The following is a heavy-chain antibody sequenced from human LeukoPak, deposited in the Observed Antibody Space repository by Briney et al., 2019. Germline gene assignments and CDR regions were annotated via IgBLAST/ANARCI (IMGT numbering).Heavy chain of an antibody. CDR2: ISAYKGNT. CDR1: GYTFTSYG. J-gene: IGHJ5*02. D-gene: IGHD3-3*02. Sequence: ASVKVSCKASGYTFTSYGISWVRPAPGQGLEWMGWISAYKGNTNYAHKLQGRVTMTRNTSISTAYMELSSLRSEDTAVYYCARGIRGYNWFDPWGQGTLVTVSS. CDR3: ARGIRGYNWFDP. V-gene: IGHV1-18*01.